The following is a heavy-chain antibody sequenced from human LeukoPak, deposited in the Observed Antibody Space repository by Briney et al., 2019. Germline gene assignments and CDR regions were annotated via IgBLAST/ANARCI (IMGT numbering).Heavy chain of an antibody. D-gene: IGHD6-13*01. V-gene: IGHV1-69*06. CDR3: ARDLGSSSWYYMDV. CDR2: IIPIFGTA. J-gene: IGHJ6*03. Sequence: SVKVSCKASGGTFSSYAISWVRQAPGQGLEWMGGIIPIFGTANYARKFQGRVTITADKSTSTAYMELSSLRSEDTAVYYCARDLGSSSWYYMDVWGKGTTVTISS. CDR1: GGTFSSYA.